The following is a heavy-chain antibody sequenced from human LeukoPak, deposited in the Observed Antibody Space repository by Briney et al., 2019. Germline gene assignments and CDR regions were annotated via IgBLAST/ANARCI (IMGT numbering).Heavy chain of an antibody. CDR1: GLTFSRYA. Sequence: GGSLRLSCAASGLTFSRYAMGWVRQTPGQGLEWVSIISASGGVTQDVASVKGRFTISRDNSKNTLYLQMNSLRADDTAVYFCAKGCTSSSCDEGRWFDPWGQGTMVTVSS. V-gene: IGHV3-23*01. CDR2: ISASGGVT. CDR3: AKGCTSSSCDEGRWFDP. J-gene: IGHJ5*02. D-gene: IGHD3-22*01.